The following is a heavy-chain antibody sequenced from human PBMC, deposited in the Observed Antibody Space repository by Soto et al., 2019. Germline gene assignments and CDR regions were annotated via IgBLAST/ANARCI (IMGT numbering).Heavy chain of an antibody. V-gene: IGHV1-3*01. CDR3: ARTNGDYARGPYYYYGMDV. CDR2: INAGNGNT. Sequence: QVQLVQSGAEVKKPGASVKVSCKASGYTFTSYAMHWVRQAPGQRLEWMGWINAGNGNTKYSQEFQGRVTITRDTSASTAYMELSSLRSEDTAVYYCARTNGDYARGPYYYYGMDVWGQGTTVTVSS. CDR1: GYTFTSYA. J-gene: IGHJ6*02. D-gene: IGHD4-17*01.